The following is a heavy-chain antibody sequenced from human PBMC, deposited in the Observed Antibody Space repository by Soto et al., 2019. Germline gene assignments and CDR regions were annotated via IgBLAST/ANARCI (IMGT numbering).Heavy chain of an antibody. Sequence: GGSLRLSCAASGFTFSSYSMHWVRQAPGKGLEWVAVIWYDGSNKYYADSVKGRFTISRDNSKNTLYLQMNSLRAEDTAVYYCARDGSSWPRDYYYYGMDVWGQGTTVTVSS. J-gene: IGHJ6*02. CDR1: GFTFSSYS. CDR2: IWYDGSNK. CDR3: ARDGSSWPRDYYYYGMDV. V-gene: IGHV3-33*01. D-gene: IGHD6-6*01.